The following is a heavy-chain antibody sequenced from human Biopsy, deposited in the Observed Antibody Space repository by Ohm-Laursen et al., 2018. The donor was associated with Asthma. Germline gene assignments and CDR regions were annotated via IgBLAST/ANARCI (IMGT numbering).Heavy chain of an antibody. Sequence: TQTLTLTGTFSGFSLTTTGMSVSWIRQPPGTALEWLALIDWDDDKYYSASLKTRLTISKDSSKNQVVLTMTNVDPVDTATYFCARIPEVGTNSFDIWGQGTMVTVSS. J-gene: IGHJ3*02. D-gene: IGHD1-14*01. V-gene: IGHV2-70*01. CDR1: GFSLTTTGMS. CDR3: ARIPEVGTNSFDI. CDR2: IDWDDDK.